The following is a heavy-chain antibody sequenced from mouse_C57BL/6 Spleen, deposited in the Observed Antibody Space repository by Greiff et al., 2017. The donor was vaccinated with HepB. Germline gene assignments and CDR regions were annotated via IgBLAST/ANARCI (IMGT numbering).Heavy chain of an antibody. CDR1: GFTFSSYG. V-gene: IGHV5-6*01. CDR2: ISSGGSYT. Sequence: VQLKESGGDLVKPGGSLKLSCAASGFTFSSYGMSWVRQTPDKRLEWVATISSGGSYTYYPDSVKGRFTISRDNAKNTLYLQMSSLKSEDTAMYYCARPYDYDYFDYWGQGTTLTVSS. CDR3: ARPYDYDYFDY. D-gene: IGHD2-4*01. J-gene: IGHJ2*01.